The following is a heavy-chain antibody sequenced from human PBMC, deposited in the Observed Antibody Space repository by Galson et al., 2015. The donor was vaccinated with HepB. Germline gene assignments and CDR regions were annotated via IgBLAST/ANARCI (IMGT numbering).Heavy chain of an antibody. D-gene: IGHD5-24*01. Sequence: SLRLSCAASGFTFSSYGMHWVRQAPGKGLEWVAVISYDGSNKYYADSVKGRFTISRDNSKNTLYLQMNSLRAEDTAVYYCAKDSDPIEMATTFDYWGQGTLVTVSS. J-gene: IGHJ4*02. CDR3: AKDSDPIEMATTFDY. V-gene: IGHV3-30*18. CDR1: GFTFSSYG. CDR2: ISYDGSNK.